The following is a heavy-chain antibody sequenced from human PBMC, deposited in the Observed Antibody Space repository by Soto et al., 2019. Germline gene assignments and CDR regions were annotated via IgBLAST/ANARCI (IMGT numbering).Heavy chain of an antibody. CDR1: GGTFSSYT. J-gene: IGHJ4*02. Sequence: QVQLVQSGAEVKKPGSSVKVACKASGGTFSSYTITWVRQAPGQGLEWMGGITPMFGTPNYAQKFQGRVTITADESTSTAYMELSSLRYEDTAMYFCARDGTLYDSSAYYYLYWGQGTLVTVSS. CDR2: ITPMFGTP. V-gene: IGHV1-69*01. CDR3: ARDGTLYDSSAYYYLY. D-gene: IGHD3-22*01.